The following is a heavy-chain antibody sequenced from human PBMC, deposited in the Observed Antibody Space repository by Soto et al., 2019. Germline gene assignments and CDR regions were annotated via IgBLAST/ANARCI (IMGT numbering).Heavy chain of an antibody. CDR3: AREARSSSALDY. J-gene: IGHJ4*02. V-gene: IGHV3-33*08. CDR1: GFTFSSYS. D-gene: IGHD6-6*01. Sequence: GGSLRLSCAASGFTFSSYSMNWVRQAPGKGLEWVAVIWYDGSNKYYADSVKGRFTISRDNSKNTLYLQMNSLRAEDTAVYYCAREARSSSALDYWGQGTLVTVSS. CDR2: IWYDGSNK.